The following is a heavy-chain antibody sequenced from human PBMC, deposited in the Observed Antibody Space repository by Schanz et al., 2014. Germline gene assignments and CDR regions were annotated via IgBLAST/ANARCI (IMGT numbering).Heavy chain of an antibody. CDR2: ISHSGRT. J-gene: IGHJ4*02. CDR1: GGSFSGYF. Sequence: QVQLQQWGAGLLKPSETLSLTCAVYGGSFSGYFWSWTRQSPEEGLEWIGEISHSGRTTYNPSLKSRATISVDTSKNQFFLKLSSVAAADTAVYYCARHLAESAAAAFDSWGQGTLVAVSS. V-gene: IGHV4-34*01. D-gene: IGHD2-2*01. CDR3: ARHLAESAAAAFDS.